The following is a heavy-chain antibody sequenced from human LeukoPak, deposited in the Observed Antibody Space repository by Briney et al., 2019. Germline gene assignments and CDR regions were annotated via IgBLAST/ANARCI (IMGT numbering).Heavy chain of an antibody. CDR1: GGSVYTSDYY. Sequence: SETLSLTCTVSGGSVYTSDYYWGWVRQPPGKGPEWIGDIFYAGKTNYNPSLKSRVSISVDTSKNQFSLKLTSVTAADTAVYYCARVFDSWGQGTLVTVSS. J-gene: IGHJ4*02. V-gene: IGHV4-39*07. CDR3: ARVFDS. CDR2: IFYAGKT.